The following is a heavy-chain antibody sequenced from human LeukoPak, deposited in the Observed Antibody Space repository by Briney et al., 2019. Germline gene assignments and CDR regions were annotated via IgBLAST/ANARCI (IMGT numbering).Heavy chain of an antibody. Sequence: TGGSLRLSCAASGFTFSYYGLSWVRQALGKGLEWVSGFGHNGDITYSDSVKGRFTISRDNAKNSLYLQMNSLRAEDTALYYCAKDMGGSSWYFTGAFDIWGQGTMVTVSS. CDR1: GFTFSYYG. V-gene: IGHV3-20*04. CDR2: FGHNGDIT. J-gene: IGHJ3*02. D-gene: IGHD6-13*01. CDR3: AKDMGGSSWYFTGAFDI.